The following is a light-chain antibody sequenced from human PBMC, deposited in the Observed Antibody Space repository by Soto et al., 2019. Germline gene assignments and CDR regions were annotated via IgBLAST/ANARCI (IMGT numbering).Light chain of an antibody. CDR3: SSYTSSSTLA. CDR1: SSDVGGYNY. CDR2: EVS. V-gene: IGLV2-14*01. J-gene: IGLJ1*01. Sequence: QSVLTQPASVSGSPGQSITISCTGTSSDVGGYNYVSWYQQHPGKAPKLMIYEVSNRPSGVSNRFSGSKSGNTASLTTSGLQAEDEADYYCSSYTSSSTLAFGTGTKVTV.